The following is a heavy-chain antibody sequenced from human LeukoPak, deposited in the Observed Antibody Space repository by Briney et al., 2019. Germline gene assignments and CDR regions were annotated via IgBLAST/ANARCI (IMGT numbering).Heavy chain of an antibody. Sequence: GGSLRLSCAASGFTFSNYGMCWFRQAPGKGLEWVSTTNINGDETHYADSVKGRFTISRDNSKSTLALHMSSLRVEDTAVYYCERDPSEYEYNRGWYRDFWGQGSQVTVSS. CDR3: ERDPSEYEYNRGWYRDF. CDR1: GFTFSNYG. V-gene: IGHV3-23*01. J-gene: IGHJ4*02. CDR2: TNINGDET. D-gene: IGHD6-19*01.